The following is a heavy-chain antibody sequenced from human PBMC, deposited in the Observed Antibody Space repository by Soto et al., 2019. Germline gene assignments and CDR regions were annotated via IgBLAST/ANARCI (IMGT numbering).Heavy chain of an antibody. J-gene: IGHJ4*02. Sequence: GGSLRLSCAASGFTFSSYSMNWVRQAPGKGLEWVSYISSSSSTIYYADSVKGRLTISRDNAKNSLYLQMNSLRAEDTAVYYCARDLPAYDYIWGSYRIQQHRPTIFDYWGQGTLVTVSS. CDR2: ISSSSSTI. CDR1: GFTFSSYS. V-gene: IGHV3-48*01. D-gene: IGHD3-16*02. CDR3: ARDLPAYDYIWGSYRIQQHRPTIFDY.